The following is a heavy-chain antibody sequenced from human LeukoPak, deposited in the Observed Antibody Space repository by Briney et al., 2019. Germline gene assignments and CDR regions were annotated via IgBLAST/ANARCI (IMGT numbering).Heavy chain of an antibody. V-gene: IGHV1-24*01. CDR2: FDPEDGET. J-gene: IGHJ4*02. Sequence: ASVKVSCKVSGYTLTELSMHWVRQAPGKGLEWMGGFDPEDGETIYAQKFQGRVTMTEDTSTDTAYMELSSLRSEDTAVYYCARGGIGVRGVIRDFDYXXXXTXVTVSS. CDR1: GYTLTELS. CDR3: ARGGIGVRGVIRDFDY. D-gene: IGHD3-10*01.